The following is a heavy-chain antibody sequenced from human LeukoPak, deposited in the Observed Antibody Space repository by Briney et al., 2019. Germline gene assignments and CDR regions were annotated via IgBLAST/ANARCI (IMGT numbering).Heavy chain of an antibody. CDR3: ARHRPGPYDY. J-gene: IGHJ4*02. Sequence: PSETLSLTCTVSGGSISSYYWSWIRQPPGKGLEWIGYIYYSGSTSYNPSLKSRVTISVDTSKNQFSLNLNSATVADTAVYYCARHRPGPYDYWGLGTLVTVSS. CDR2: IYYSGST. V-gene: IGHV4-59*08. CDR1: GGSISSYY.